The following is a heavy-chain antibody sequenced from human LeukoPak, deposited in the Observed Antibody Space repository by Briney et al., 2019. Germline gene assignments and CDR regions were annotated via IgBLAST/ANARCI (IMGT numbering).Heavy chain of an antibody. Sequence: GGTLRLSCAAAGFTFSSYGMSWVRQAPGKGREWVSAISGSGGSTYYADSVKGRFTISRDNSKNTLYLQMNSLRAEDTAVYYCAKGGYYGSGGPWNYYYYYMDVWGKGTTVSISS. CDR2: ISGSGGST. CDR1: GFTFSSYG. CDR3: AKGGYYGSGGPWNYYYYYMDV. V-gene: IGHV3-23*01. J-gene: IGHJ6*03. D-gene: IGHD3-10*01.